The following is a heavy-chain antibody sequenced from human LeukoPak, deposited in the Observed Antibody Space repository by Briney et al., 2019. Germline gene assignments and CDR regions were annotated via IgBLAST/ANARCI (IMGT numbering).Heavy chain of an antibody. CDR1: GFTFSSYA. CDR2: ISGSGDYT. J-gene: IGHJ4*02. Sequence: GGSLRLSCAASGFTFSSYAMTWVRQAPGKGLEWVSSISGSGDYTYYADSVKGRFTISRDNSKNTLYLQMSSLRAEDTAVYYCARGDPQDYWGQGTLVIVSS. CDR3: ARGDPQDY. V-gene: IGHV3-23*01.